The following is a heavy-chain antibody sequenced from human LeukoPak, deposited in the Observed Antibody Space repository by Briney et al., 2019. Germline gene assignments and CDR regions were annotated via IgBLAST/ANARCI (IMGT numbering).Heavy chain of an antibody. CDR3: ARDRGPWGITYYGMDV. CDR2: IYYSGSN. Sequence: SETLALTCTVSGGSISSYYWSWIRQPPGKGLEGIGYIYYSGSNNYNPSLKSRVTISVDTSKNQFSLQLSSVTAADTAVYYCARDRGPWGITYYGMDVWGQGTTVTVSS. V-gene: IGHV4-59*12. J-gene: IGHJ6*02. CDR1: GGSISSYY. D-gene: IGHD3-16*01.